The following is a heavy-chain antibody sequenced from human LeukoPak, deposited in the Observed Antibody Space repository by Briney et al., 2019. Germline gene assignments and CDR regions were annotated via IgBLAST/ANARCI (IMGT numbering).Heavy chain of an antibody. Sequence: SVKVSCKASGGTFSSYAISWVRQAPGQGLEWMGGIIPIFGTANYAQKFQGRVTITADESTSTAYMELSSLRSEDTAVYYCALTRGYSYANDYWGQGTLVTVPS. D-gene: IGHD5-18*01. CDR2: IIPIFGTA. CDR3: ALTRGYSYANDY. V-gene: IGHV1-69*01. J-gene: IGHJ4*02. CDR1: GGTFSSYA.